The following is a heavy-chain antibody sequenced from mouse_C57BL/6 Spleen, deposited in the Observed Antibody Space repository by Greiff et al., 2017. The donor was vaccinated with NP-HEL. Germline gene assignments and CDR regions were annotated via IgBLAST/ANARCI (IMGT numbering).Heavy chain of an antibody. Sequence: QVQLQQPGTELVKPGASVKLSCKASGYTFTSYWLHWVTQRPGQGLAWLGNINPSNGGTTYNEKFQSKAPLTVDKSSSTAYMQLSSLTSAVSAVYYCASLYYYGSPFAYWGQGPLVTVSA. V-gene: IGHV1-53*01. CDR3: ASLYYYGSPFAY. J-gene: IGHJ3*01. D-gene: IGHD1-1*01. CDR2: INPSNGGT. CDR1: GYTFTSYW.